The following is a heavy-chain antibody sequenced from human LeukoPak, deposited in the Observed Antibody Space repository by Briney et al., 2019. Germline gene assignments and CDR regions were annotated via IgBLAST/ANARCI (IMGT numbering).Heavy chain of an antibody. CDR1: GYTFTNYY. Sequence: ASVKVSCKASGYTFTNYYMHWVRQAPGQGLEWIGLINPTGTGTNYAQKFRGRVTMTRDTSISTAYMELSRLRSDDTAVYYCARDPGYSSPRGDYWGQGTLVTVSS. D-gene: IGHD5-18*01. J-gene: IGHJ4*02. V-gene: IGHV1-2*02. CDR3: ARDPGYSSPRGDY. CDR2: INPTGTGT.